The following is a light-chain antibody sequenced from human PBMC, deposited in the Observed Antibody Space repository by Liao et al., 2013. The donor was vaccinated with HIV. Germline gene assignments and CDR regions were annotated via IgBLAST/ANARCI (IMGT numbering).Light chain of an antibody. J-gene: IGLJ2*01. V-gene: IGLV3-21*01. CDR2: FDS. CDR3: QVWDRSSDEGV. CDR1: NIGSKP. Sequence: YVLTQPPSVAVAPGQTAGITCGAYNIGSKPVNWYQQKTGQAPVLVVFFDSGRPSGIPERFSGSNSGNTATLTISRVEAGDEADYYCQVWDRSSDEGVFGGGTKVTVL.